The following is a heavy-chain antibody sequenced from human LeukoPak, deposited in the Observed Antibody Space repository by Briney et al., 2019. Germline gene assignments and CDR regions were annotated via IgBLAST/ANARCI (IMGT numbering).Heavy chain of an antibody. Sequence: ASVKVSCKASGYTFTDYYINWVRQAPGQGLEWMGRIIPILGIANYAQKFQGRVTITADKSTSTAYMELSSLRSEDTAVYYCARDSRAADYWGQGTLVTVSS. J-gene: IGHJ4*02. V-gene: IGHV1-69*04. D-gene: IGHD6-6*01. CDR2: IIPILGIA. CDR1: GYTFTDYY. CDR3: ARDSRAADY.